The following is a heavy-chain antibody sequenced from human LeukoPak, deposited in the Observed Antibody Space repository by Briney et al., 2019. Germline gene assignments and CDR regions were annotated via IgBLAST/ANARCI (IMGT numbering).Heavy chain of an antibody. J-gene: IGHJ4*02. Sequence: PGGSLRLSCAASGFTFSSYGIHWVRQAPGKGLEWVAFIRYDGTNKYYADSVKGRFTISRDNSKNTLCLQMNGLRAEDTAVYYCAKERKTYFYDTSGYPIDYWGQGTLVTVSS. D-gene: IGHD3-22*01. V-gene: IGHV3-30*02. CDR3: AKERKTYFYDTSGYPIDY. CDR2: IRYDGTNK. CDR1: GFTFSSYG.